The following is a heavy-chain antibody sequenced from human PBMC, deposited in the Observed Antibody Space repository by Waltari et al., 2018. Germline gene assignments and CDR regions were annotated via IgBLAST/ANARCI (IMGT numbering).Heavy chain of an antibody. CDR3: ASGYTYGFDY. Sequence: RGYSMNWVRKAPGKGLGWVSYISSSSSTIYYADSVKGRFTISRDNAKNSLYLQMNSLRDEDTAVYYCASGYTYGFDYWGQGTLVTVSS. V-gene: IGHV3-48*02. D-gene: IGHD5-18*01. CDR2: ISSSSSTI. CDR1: RGYS. J-gene: IGHJ4*02.